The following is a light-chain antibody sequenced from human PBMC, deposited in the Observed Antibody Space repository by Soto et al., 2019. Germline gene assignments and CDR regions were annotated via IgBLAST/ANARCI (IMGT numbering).Light chain of an antibody. J-gene: IGLJ1*01. Sequence: QSVLTQPPSVSGAPGQRVTISCTGSSSNIGAGYDVNWYQQLPGTAPNLLIYGNSNRPSGVPDRFSGSKSGTSASLAITGLQAEDEADYYCQSYDSSLSGFYVFGTGTKLTVL. CDR2: GNS. CDR1: SSNIGAGYD. CDR3: QSYDSSLSGFYV. V-gene: IGLV1-40*01.